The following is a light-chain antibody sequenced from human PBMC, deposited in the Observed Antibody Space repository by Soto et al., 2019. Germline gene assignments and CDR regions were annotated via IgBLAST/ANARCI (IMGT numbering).Light chain of an antibody. V-gene: IGKV3-20*01. CDR3: QQDGSSPLFT. CDR1: QSVSSSY. CDR2: GAS. J-gene: IGKJ3*01. Sequence: EIVLTQSPGTLSLSPGEGATLSCRASQSVSSSYLAWYQQKPGQAPRLLIYGASSRATGIPDRFSGSGSGTDFTLTISRLEPEDFAVYYCQQDGSSPLFTFGPGTKLHIK.